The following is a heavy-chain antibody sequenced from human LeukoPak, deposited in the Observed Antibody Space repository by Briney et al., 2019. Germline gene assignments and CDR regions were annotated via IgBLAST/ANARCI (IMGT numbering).Heavy chain of an antibody. CDR1: GGSISSSTYY. Sequence: SETLSLTCTVSGGSISSSTYYWGWIRQPPGKGLEWIGSIYYSGSTYYNPSLKSRVTISVDTSKNQFSLKLDSVTAADTAVYYCAKGTSSGWYYFDYWGQGTLVTVSS. CDR3: AKGTSSGWYYFDY. J-gene: IGHJ4*02. CDR2: IYYSGST. V-gene: IGHV4-39*07. D-gene: IGHD6-19*01.